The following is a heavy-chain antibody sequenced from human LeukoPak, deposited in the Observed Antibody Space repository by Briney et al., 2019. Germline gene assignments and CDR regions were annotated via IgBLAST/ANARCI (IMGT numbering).Heavy chain of an antibody. CDR2: IYYSGST. CDR3: ARHWETSSWYVDY. D-gene: IGHD6-13*01. J-gene: IGHJ4*02. Sequence: PSETLSLTCDVSGDSISSYYWSWIRQPPGKGLEWIGYIYYSGSTNYNPSLKSRVTISVDTSKNQLSLKLSSVTAADTAVYYCARHWETSSWYVDYWGQGTLVTVSS. CDR1: GDSISSYY. V-gene: IGHV4-59*08.